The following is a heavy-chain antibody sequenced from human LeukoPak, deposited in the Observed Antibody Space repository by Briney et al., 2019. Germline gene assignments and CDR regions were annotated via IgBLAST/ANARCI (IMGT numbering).Heavy chain of an antibody. D-gene: IGHD5-18*01. J-gene: IGHJ6*03. CDR1: GGSISSYY. V-gene: IGHV4-59*01. Sequence: SETLSLTCTVSGGSISSYYWSWIRQLPGKGLEWIGYIYYSGSTNYNPSLKSRVTISVDTSKNQFSLKLSSVTAADTAVYYCAREGYSYGPGPYYYMDVWGKGTTVTISS. CDR2: IYYSGST. CDR3: AREGYSYGPGPYYYMDV.